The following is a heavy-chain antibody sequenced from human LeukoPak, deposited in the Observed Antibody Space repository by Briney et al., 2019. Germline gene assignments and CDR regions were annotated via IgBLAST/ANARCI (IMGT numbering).Heavy chain of an antibody. CDR1: GFTFSSYA. V-gene: IGHV3-23*01. J-gene: IGHJ6*04. Sequence: GGSLRLSCAASGFTFSSYAMSWVRQAPGKGLEWVSAISGSGGSTYYADSVKGRFTISRDNTKNTLYLQMNSLRAEDTAVYYCAKEPSSSSWPYYYYGMDVWGKGTTVTVSS. CDR2: ISGSGGST. CDR3: AKEPSSSSWPYYYYGMDV. D-gene: IGHD6-13*01.